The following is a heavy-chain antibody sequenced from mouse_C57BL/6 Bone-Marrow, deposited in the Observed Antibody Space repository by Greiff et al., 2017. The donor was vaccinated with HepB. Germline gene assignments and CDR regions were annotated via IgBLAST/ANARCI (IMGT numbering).Heavy chain of an antibody. D-gene: IGHD3-3*01. V-gene: IGHV1-62-2*01. CDR3: ARHEDRGAWFAY. Sequence: QVQLKESGAELVKPGASVKLSGKVSGYTFTEKIIHWVKQRSGQGLEGRGWLYPGSGSIKYNEKFKDKATLTADKSSSTVYMELSRLTSEDSAVYFCARHEDRGAWFAYWGQGTLVTVSA. CDR2: LYPGSGSI. CDR1: GYTFTEKI. J-gene: IGHJ3*01.